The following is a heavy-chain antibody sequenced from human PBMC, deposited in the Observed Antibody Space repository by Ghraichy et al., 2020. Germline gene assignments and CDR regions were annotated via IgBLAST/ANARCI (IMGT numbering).Heavy chain of an antibody. J-gene: IGHJ4*02. CDR1: GFTFSSHA. D-gene: IGHD6-19*01. Sequence: LSLTCVVSGFTFSSHAMHWVRQAPGKGLEWVALISKDGSSKYYGDSVKGRFTISIDNSKNTLYLQMNSLRSEETAVYYCVRDVSGGGSGWPIDYWGQGTLVTVAS. CDR3: VRDVSGGGSGWPIDY. V-gene: IGHV3-30*04. CDR2: ISKDGSSK.